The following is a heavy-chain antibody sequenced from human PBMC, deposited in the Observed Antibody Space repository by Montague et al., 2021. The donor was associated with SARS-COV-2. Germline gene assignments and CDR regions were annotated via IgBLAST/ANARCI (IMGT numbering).Heavy chain of an antibody. V-gene: IGHV4-34*01. D-gene: IGHD2-21*02. CDR2: INHSGST. CDR1: GGSFSGYY. J-gene: IGHJ6*02. Sequence: SDTLSLTCAVYGGSFSGYYWSWIRQPPGKGLEWIGEINHSGSTNYNPSLKSRVTISVDRSKNQFSLKLSSVTAADTAVYYCAGGSWHIVVVTAIRDGYYGMDVWGQGTTVTVSS. CDR3: AGGSWHIVVVTAIRDGYYGMDV.